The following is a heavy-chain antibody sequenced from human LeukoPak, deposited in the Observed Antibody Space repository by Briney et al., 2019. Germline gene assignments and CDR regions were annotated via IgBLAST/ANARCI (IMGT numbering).Heavy chain of an antibody. CDR1: GYTFTGYY. J-gene: IGHJ4*02. CDR3: ARPYYYGSGSPFDY. CDR2: INPNSGGT. Sequence: ASVKVSCKASGYTFTGYYMHWVRQVPGQGLEWMGWINPNSGGTNYAQKFQGRVTMTRDTSISTAYMELSRLGSDDTAVYYCARPYYYGSGSPFDYWGQGTLVTVSS. V-gene: IGHV1-2*02. D-gene: IGHD3-10*01.